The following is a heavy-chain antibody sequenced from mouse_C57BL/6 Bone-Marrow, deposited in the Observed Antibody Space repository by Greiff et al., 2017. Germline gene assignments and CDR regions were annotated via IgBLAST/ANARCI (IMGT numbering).Heavy chain of an antibody. V-gene: IGHV5-4*01. CDR2: ISDGGSYT. Sequence: DVKLVESGGGLVKPGGSLKLSCAASGFTFSSYAMSWVRQTPEKRLEWVATISDGGSYTYYPDNVKGRFTISRDNAKNNLYLQMSHLKSEDTAMYYCARDRVRLDYWGQGTTLTVSS. J-gene: IGHJ2*01. D-gene: IGHD5-1*01. CDR3: ARDRVRLDY. CDR1: GFTFSSYA.